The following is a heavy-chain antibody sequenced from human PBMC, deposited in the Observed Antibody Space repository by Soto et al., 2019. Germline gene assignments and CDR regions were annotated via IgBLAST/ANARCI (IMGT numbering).Heavy chain of an antibody. J-gene: IGHJ4*02. V-gene: IGHV3-23*01. CDR2: IGSVGGDT. Sequence: EVQLLESGGGLVQPGGSLRLSCAASGFTFYSYAMSWVRQAPGKGLEWVSTIGSVGGDTYYADSVKGRFTISRDDSKNTLSLHLNTLKPEDTAVYHCAKDRVGGTFYTPLGFWGQGTLVTVSS. CDR1: GFTFYSYA. D-gene: IGHD1-7*01. CDR3: AKDRVGGTFYTPLGF.